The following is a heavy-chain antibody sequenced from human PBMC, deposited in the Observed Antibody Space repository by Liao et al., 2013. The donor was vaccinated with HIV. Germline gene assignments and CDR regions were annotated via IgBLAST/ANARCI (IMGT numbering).Heavy chain of an antibody. D-gene: IGHD1-14*01. V-gene: IGHV4-59*01. CDR3: ARILRPEVAVALDY. Sequence: QVQLQESGPGLVKPSETLSLTCTVSGGSISPYYWSWIRQTPGKALEWIGFIYYRGSTNYNPSFNSRVTISVDTSKNQFSLKLTSLTAADTAVYYCARILRPEVAVALDYWGQGSLVTGLL. CDR1: GGSISPYY. J-gene: IGHJ4*02. CDR2: IYYRGST.